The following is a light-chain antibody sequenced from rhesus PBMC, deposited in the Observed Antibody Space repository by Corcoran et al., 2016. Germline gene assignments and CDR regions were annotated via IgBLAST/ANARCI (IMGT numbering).Light chain of an antibody. CDR1: ENVNNY. CDR2: KAS. V-gene: IGKV1-74*01. J-gene: IGKJ2*01. CDR3: RHGYGTPYS. Sequence: DIQMTQSPSSLSASAGDRVTITCRASENVNNYLNWYQQKPGKAPTLLIYKASTLQSWVPSRFSGSGSWTDYTFTIGSLQPEDVATYYCRHGYGTPYSFGQGTKVEIK.